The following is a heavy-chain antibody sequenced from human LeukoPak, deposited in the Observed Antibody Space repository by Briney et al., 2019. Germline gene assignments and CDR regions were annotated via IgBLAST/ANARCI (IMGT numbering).Heavy chain of an antibody. CDR3: VPFGGSSYGFASHWFDP. J-gene: IGHJ5*02. V-gene: IGHV3-7*01. CDR2: IKQDGSDK. Sequence: GGSLRLSCAASGFTFSSYCMSWVRQAPGKGLEWVANIKQDGSDKYYVDCVKGRFTISRDNAKNSLYLQMNSPRAEATAVYYCVPFGGSSYGFASHWFDPWGQGTLATVSS. D-gene: IGHD5-18*01. CDR1: GFTFSSYC.